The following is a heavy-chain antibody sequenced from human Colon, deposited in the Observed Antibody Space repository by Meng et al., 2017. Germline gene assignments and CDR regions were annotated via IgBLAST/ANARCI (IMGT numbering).Heavy chain of an antibody. D-gene: IGHD5-12*01. CDR1: GYTFTNNG. V-gene: IGHV1-18*01. CDR3: TRDSPLVASIYYLEY. Sequence: QVWPEQSGAEVKKPAASMKVSCKASGYTFTNNGISWVRQVPGQGPEWMGWISAYNGDTKYEEKFQGRVTMTTDTSSSTAYMELRSLRSDDTAVYYCTRDSPLVASIYYLEYWGQGTLVTVSS. CDR2: ISAYNGDT. J-gene: IGHJ4*02.